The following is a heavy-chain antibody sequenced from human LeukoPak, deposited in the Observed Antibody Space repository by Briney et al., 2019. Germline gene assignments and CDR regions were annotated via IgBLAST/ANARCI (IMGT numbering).Heavy chain of an antibody. J-gene: IGHJ6*03. CDR2: INPNSGGT. CDR3: ARGSGVVPAAVGLPYYYFFMDV. D-gene: IGHD2-2*01. Sequence: ASVKVSCKASGYTFTGYYMHWVRQAPGQGPEWMGWINPNSGGTNNAQNFQGRVTMTRDTSISTTYMELSRLRSDDTAVYYCARGSGVVPAAVGLPYYYFFMDVWGKGTTVTVSS. V-gene: IGHV1-2*02. CDR1: GYTFTGYY.